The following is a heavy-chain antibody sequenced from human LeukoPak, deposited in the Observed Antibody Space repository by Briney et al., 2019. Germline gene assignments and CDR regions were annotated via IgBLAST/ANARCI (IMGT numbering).Heavy chain of an antibody. V-gene: IGHV3-33*06. CDR2: IWYDGSNK. Sequence: GGSLRLSCAASGFTFSSYGMHWVRQAPGKGLEWVAVIWYDGSNKYYAGSVKGRFTISRDNSKNTLYLQMNSLRAEDTAVYYCAKDSYRSSNWFDPWGQGTLVTVSS. J-gene: IGHJ5*02. CDR3: AKDSYRSSNWFDP. CDR1: GFTFSSYG. D-gene: IGHD6-6*01.